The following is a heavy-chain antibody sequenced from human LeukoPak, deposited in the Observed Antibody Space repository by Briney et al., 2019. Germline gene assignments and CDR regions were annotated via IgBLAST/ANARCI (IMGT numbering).Heavy chain of an antibody. CDR1: GLTVRSNY. CDR3: ARDVPNDGCGMDV. V-gene: IGHV3-66*01. D-gene: IGHD5-24*01. J-gene: IGHJ6*02. CDR2: ITTGGST. Sequence: GGSLRLSCAAAGLTVRSNYMSWVREAPGKGLEGVSTITTGGSTNHADSVKGRFSISRDNAKNTLYLQMNSLRAEDTAVYYCARDVPNDGCGMDVWGQGTTVTVSS.